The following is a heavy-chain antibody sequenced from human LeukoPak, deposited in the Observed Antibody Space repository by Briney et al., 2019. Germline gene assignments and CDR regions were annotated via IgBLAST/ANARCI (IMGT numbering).Heavy chain of an antibody. CDR1: GFTVSSNS. Sequence: GGSLRLSCTVSGFTVSSNSLSWVRQAPGKGLEWVSFIYSDNTHYSDPVKGRFTTSRDNSKKTQYLQMNSMRADDTAVHYCASTFLLVDWYFDLWGRGTLVTVSS. CDR3: ASTFLLVDWYFDL. CDR2: IYSDNT. J-gene: IGHJ2*01. V-gene: IGHV3-53*01. D-gene: IGHD6-6*01.